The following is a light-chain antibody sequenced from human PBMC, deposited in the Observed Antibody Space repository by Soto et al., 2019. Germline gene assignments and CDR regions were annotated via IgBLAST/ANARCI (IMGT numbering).Light chain of an antibody. CDR2: EVS. V-gene: IGLV2-8*01. J-gene: IGLJ1*01. Sequence: QSVLTQPPSASGSPGQSVTISCTGTSSDVGGYDFVSWYQQHPGKAPKLMIHEVSKRPSGVPDRFSGSKSGNTASLTVSGLQAEDEADYSCSSYAGSNNYVFGTG. CDR3: SSYAGSNNYV. CDR1: SSDVGGYDF.